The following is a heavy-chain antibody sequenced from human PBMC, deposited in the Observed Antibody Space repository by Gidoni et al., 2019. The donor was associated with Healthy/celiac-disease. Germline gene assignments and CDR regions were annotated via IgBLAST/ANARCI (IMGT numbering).Heavy chain of an antibody. V-gene: IGHV1-2*06. D-gene: IGHD2-2*01. J-gene: IGHJ6*03. CDR3: ARGGSLDCSSTSCYPRWYYYYYYMDV. CDR1: GYTFTGYY. Sequence: QVQLVQSGAEVKKPGASVKVSCKASGYTFTGYYMHWVRQAPGQGLEWMGRINPNSGGTNYAQKFQGRVTMTRDTSISTAYMELSRLRSDDTAVYYCARGGSLDCSSTSCYPRWYYYYYYMDVWGKGTTVTVSS. CDR2: INPNSGGT.